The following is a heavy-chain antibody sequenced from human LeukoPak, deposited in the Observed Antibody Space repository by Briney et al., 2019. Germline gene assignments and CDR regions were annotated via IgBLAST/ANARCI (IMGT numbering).Heavy chain of an antibody. CDR2: ISAYNGNT. Sequence: ASVKVSCKASGYTFTSYGISWVRQAPGQGLEWMGWISAYNGNTNYAQKLQGRVTMTTDTSTSTAYMELRSLRSDDTAVYYCASSPPICSGGSCYPHFDTAMAHYYYYGMDVWGQGTTVTVSS. V-gene: IGHV1-18*01. D-gene: IGHD2-15*01. CDR3: ASSPPICSGGSCYPHFDTAMAHYYYYGMDV. CDR1: GYTFTSYG. J-gene: IGHJ6*02.